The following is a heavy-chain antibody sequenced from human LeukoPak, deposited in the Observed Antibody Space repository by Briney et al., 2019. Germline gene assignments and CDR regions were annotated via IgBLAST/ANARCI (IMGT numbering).Heavy chain of an antibody. Sequence: PGGSLRLSCAASGFTFSSFWMSWVRQAPGKGLEWVATIKQDESEKYYVDSVKGRFTISRDNSKNSVYLQMNSLRAEDTAVYYCVRDWESPGQYSSSWYGWFDPWGQGTLVTVSS. V-gene: IGHV3-7*03. D-gene: IGHD6-13*01. CDR3: VRDWESPGQYSSSWYGWFDP. CDR1: GFTFSSFW. CDR2: IKQDESEK. J-gene: IGHJ5*02.